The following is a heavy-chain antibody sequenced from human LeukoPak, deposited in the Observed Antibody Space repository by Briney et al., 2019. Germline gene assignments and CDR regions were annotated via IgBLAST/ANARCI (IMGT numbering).Heavy chain of an antibody. Sequence: PSETLSLTCTVSGGSISSYYWSWIRQPPGKGLEWMGYIYYSGSTNYNPSLKSRVTISVDTSKNQFSLKLSSVTAADTAVYYCARLFNYYDSSGYGDWFDPWGQGTLVTVSS. V-gene: IGHV4-59*08. CDR2: IYYSGST. J-gene: IGHJ5*02. CDR3: ARLFNYYDSSGYGDWFDP. CDR1: GGSISSYY. D-gene: IGHD3-22*01.